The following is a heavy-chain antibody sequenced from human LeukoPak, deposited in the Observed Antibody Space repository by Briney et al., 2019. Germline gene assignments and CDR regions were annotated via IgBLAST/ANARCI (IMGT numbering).Heavy chain of an antibody. V-gene: IGHV3-23*01. D-gene: IGHD3-10*01. CDR2: LSGGGGST. CDR3: AKDWALLWFGELSGPFDY. J-gene: IGHJ4*02. Sequence: GGSLRLSCATSGFIFSNYAMNWVRQAPGKGLEWVSALSGGGGSTYSADAVKGRFTISRDNSKNTLYLQMNSLRAEDTAVYYCAKDWALLWFGELSGPFDYWGQGTLVTVSS. CDR1: GFIFSNYA.